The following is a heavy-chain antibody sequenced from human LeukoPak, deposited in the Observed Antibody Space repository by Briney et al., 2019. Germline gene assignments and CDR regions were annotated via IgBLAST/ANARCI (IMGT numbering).Heavy chain of an antibody. CDR1: GGSISSGGYS. D-gene: IGHD2-2*01. CDR2: IYHSGST. CDR3: ARAGGYCSSTSCPHRLYYYYYGMDV. Sequence: PSETLSLTCAVSGGSISSGGYSWSWIRQPPGKGLEWIGYIYHSGSTYYNPSLKSRVTISVDRSKNQFSLKLSSVTAADTAVYYCARAGGYCSSTSCPHRLYYYYYGMDVWGQGTTVTVSS. J-gene: IGHJ6*02. V-gene: IGHV4-30-2*01.